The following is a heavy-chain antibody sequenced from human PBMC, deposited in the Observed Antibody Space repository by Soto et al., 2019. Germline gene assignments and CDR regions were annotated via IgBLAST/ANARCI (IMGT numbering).Heavy chain of an antibody. J-gene: IGHJ6*02. V-gene: IGHV5-10-1*01. CDR1: GYSFTSYW. Sequence: PGESLKISCKGSGYSFTSYWISWVRQMPGKGLEWMGRIDPSDSYTNYSPSFQGHVTISADKSISTAYLQWSSLKASDTAMYYCARGSGYSYGKSDYGMDVWGQGTTVTVSS. CDR3: ARGSGYSYGKSDYGMDV. D-gene: IGHD5-18*01. CDR2: IDPSDSYT.